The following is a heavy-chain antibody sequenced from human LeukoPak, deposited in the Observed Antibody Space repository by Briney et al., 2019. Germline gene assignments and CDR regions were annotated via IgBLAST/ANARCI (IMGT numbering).Heavy chain of an antibody. CDR1: GFTFSSYG. CDR3: AKDLFYYNKGGFDY. V-gene: IGHV3-30*18. J-gene: IGHJ4*02. Sequence: GGSLRLSCAASGFTFSSYGLHWVRQAPDKGLEWVAFISYDGSNKFYGDSVKGRFTISRDNSKNTLYLQMNSLRTEDTAVYYCAKDLFYYNKGGFDYWGQGTLVTVSS. CDR2: ISYDGSNK. D-gene: IGHD3-22*01.